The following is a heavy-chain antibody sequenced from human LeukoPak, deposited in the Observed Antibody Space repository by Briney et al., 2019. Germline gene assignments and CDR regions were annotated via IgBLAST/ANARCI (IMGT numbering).Heavy chain of an antibody. CDR1: GYTFTSYA. J-gene: IGHJ4*02. V-gene: IGHV1-3*01. CDR3: ARDFAVEAMIVGVPSVY. Sequence: ASVKVSCKASGYTFTSYAMHWVRQAPGQRLEWMGWINAGNGNTKYSQKFQGRVTITRDTSASTANMELSSLRSEDTAVYYCARDFAVEAMIVGVPSVYWCQGPRVTVSS. CDR2: INAGNGNT. D-gene: IGHD3-22*01.